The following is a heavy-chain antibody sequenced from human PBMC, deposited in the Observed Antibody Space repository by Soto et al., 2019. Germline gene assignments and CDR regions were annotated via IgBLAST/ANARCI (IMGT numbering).Heavy chain of an antibody. CDR2: IYPGDSDT. J-gene: IGHJ6*02. Sequence: GESLKISCKGSGYSFTSYWIGWVRQMPGKGLEWMGIIYPGDSDTRYSPSFQGQVTISADKSISTAYLQWSSLKASDTAMYYCARQANDFWSGYHHNGMDVWGQGTTVTV. D-gene: IGHD3-3*01. CDR3: ARQANDFWSGYHHNGMDV. V-gene: IGHV5-51*01. CDR1: GYSFTSYW.